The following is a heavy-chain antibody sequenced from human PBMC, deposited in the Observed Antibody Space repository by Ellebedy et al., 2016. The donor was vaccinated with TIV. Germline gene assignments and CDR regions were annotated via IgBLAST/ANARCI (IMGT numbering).Heavy chain of an antibody. Sequence: GESLKISCATSGFTFSTYWMAWVRQAPGKGLEWVANIKEDGSQTYYVGSVKGRFTISRDNSKRTVDLQMNSLRAEDTAVYFCAKDRTPGDGYWVFDNWGQGTLVSVSS. CDR2: IKEDGSQT. CDR1: GFTFSTYW. D-gene: IGHD5-18*01. V-gene: IGHV3-7*03. J-gene: IGHJ4*02. CDR3: AKDRTPGDGYWVFDN.